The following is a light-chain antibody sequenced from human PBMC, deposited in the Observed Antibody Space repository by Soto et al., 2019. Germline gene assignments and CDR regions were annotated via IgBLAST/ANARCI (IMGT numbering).Light chain of an antibody. V-gene: IGKV1-17*01. Sequence: DIQMTQSPSSLFASVGDRVTITCRASQGIRNNLGWYQQRPGEAPKRLIYGASSLQRGVPSRFSGSGSGTEFTLTISLLRPEDAATYYCLQHDSYPRTFGQGTKLEIK. CDR1: QGIRNN. J-gene: IGKJ1*01. CDR2: GAS. CDR3: LQHDSYPRT.